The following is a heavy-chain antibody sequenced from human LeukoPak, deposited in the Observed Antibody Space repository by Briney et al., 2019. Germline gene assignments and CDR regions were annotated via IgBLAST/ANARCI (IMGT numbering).Heavy chain of an antibody. CDR1: GGSISSSSYY. Sequence: SETLSLTCTVSGGSISSSSYYWGWIRQPPGKGLEWIGSIYYSGSTYYNPSLKSRVTISVDTSKNQFSLKLSSVTAADTAVYYCAGRISIAAYWFDPWGQRILVTVSS. D-gene: IGHD6-25*01. V-gene: IGHV4-39*01. CDR3: AGRISIAAYWFDP. CDR2: IYYSGST. J-gene: IGHJ5*02.